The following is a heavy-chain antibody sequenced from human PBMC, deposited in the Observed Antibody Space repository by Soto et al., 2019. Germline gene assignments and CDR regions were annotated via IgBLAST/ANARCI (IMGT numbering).Heavy chain of an antibody. CDR2: ISGSGGST. V-gene: IGHV3-23*01. CDR1: GFTFSSYA. J-gene: IGHJ6*02. Sequence: EVQLLESGGGLVQPGGSLRLSCAASGFTFSSYAMSWVRQAPGKGLEWVSAISGSGGSTYYADSVKGWFTISRDNSMNSMYLQMIILRAEDMAVYYCTGLVVELEWSPTVYYYYGIDVWGQGTTVTVSS. CDR3: TGLVVELEWSPTVYYYYGIDV. D-gene: IGHD3-3*01.